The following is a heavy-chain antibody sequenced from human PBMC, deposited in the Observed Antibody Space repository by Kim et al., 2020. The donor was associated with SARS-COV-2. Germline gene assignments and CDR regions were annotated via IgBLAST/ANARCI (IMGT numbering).Heavy chain of an antibody. Sequence: SETLSLTCTVSGGSISSRGYSWPWIRQHPGKGLEWIGYMFYSGTTNYNPSLRSRAIVSLDTSKNQFSLKLSSVPAADTAAYYCARIPLAASGWGIFDS. CDR3: ARIPLAASGWGIFDS. D-gene: IGHD3-16*01. J-gene: IGHJ4*01. CDR2: MFYSGTT. V-gene: IGHV4-31*03. CDR1: GGSISSRGYS.